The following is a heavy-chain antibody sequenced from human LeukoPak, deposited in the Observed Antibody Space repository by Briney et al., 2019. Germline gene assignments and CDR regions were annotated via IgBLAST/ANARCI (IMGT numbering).Heavy chain of an antibody. CDR1: GGSISSGDYY. Sequence: MASETLSLTCTVSGGSISSGDYYWSWIRQPPGKGLEWIGYIYYSGSTYYNPSLKSRVTISVDTSKNQFSLKLSSVTAADTAVYSCARGTGTTSDTTFAYGAQEPRAPVSS. D-gene: IGHD1-1*01. J-gene: IGHJ4*02. CDR2: IYYSGST. V-gene: IGHV4-30-4*01. CDR3: ARGTGTTSDTTFAY.